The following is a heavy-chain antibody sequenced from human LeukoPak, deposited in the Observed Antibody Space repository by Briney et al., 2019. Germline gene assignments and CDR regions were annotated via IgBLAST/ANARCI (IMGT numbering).Heavy chain of an antibody. CDR2: ISAGGRT. CDR1: GLTLNDAW. CDR3: VTAPTRTWLPYFAY. D-gene: IGHD5-24*01. J-gene: IGHJ4*02. Sequence: GGSLRLSCVASGLTLNDAWMSWVRQAPVKGLEWVGRISAGGRTDYAAPVKGRFTISRDDSKTTLYLQMNSLKTEDTAVYYCVTAPTRTWLPYFAYWGQGTLVTVSS. V-gene: IGHV3-15*05.